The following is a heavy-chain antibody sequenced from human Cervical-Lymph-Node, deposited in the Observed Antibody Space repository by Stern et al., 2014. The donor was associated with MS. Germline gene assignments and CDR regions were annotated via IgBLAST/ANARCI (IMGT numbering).Heavy chain of an antibody. CDR1: GFSLSTSGVG. CDR2: IYWDDDK. CDR3: AHRRYSSSWYDYNWFDP. Sequence: QITLKESGPTLVKPTQTLTLTCTFSGFSLSTSGVGVGWIRQPPGKALEWLALIYWDDDKSYSPSLKSRRTITKDTYKHQAVRTMPNMDPVDTATYYCAHRRYSSSWYDYNWFDPWGQGTLVTVSS. D-gene: IGHD6-13*01. J-gene: IGHJ5*02. V-gene: IGHV2-5*02.